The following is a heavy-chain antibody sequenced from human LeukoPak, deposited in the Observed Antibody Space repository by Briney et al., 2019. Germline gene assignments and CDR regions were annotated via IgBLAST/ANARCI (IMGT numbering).Heavy chain of an antibody. D-gene: IGHD5-18*01. V-gene: IGHV3-48*02. Sequence: PGGSLRLSCAASGFTFRNYDMNWVRQAPGKGLEWVSFITSSSSTIYYADSVKGRFTVSRDNAKNSLDLQMNSLRDEDTAVYYCASGVETSMGKDYWGQGTLVTVSS. CDR2: ITSSSSTI. J-gene: IGHJ4*02. CDR1: GFTFRNYD. CDR3: ASGVETSMGKDY.